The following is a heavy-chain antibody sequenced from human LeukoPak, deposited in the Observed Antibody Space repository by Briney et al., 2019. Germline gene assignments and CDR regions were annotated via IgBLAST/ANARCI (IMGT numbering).Heavy chain of an antibody. CDR1: GGSISSYY. J-gene: IGHJ3*02. V-gene: IGHV4-4*07. CDR3: ARGTRGGSGSYYNVGAFDI. D-gene: IGHD3-10*01. Sequence: PSETLSLTCTVPGGSISSYYRSWIRQPPGKGLEWIGRLYTSGGTNYNPSLKSRVTMSVDTSKNQFSLKLSSVTAADTDVYYCARGTRGGSGSYYNVGAFDIWGQGTMVTVSS. CDR2: LYTSGGT.